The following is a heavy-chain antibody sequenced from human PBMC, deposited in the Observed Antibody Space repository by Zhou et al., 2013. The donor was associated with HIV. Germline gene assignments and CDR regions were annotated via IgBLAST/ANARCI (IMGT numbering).Heavy chain of an antibody. Sequence: QVQLVQSGAEVKKPGASVKVSCKASGYTFTGYYMHWVRQAPGQGLEWMGWINPNSGGTNYAQKFQGRVTMTRDTSISTAYMELSRLRSDDTAVYYCARERGEDYGDSDVYYYMDVWGKGTTVTVSS. CDR3: ARERGEDYGDSDVYYYMDV. J-gene: IGHJ6*03. CDR1: GYTFTGYY. V-gene: IGHV1-2*02. D-gene: IGHD4-17*01. CDR2: INPNSGGT.